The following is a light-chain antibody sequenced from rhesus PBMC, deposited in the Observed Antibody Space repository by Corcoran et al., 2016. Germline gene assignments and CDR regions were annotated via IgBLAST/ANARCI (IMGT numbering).Light chain of an antibody. Sequence: DIQMTQSPSALSVSLGDRVTISCRASQNIYFNLAWYQQKPGKAPKLLIYAASRLQTGIPSRFSGSGAGAAFTLTISSLQPEDSAAYYCQHYYSGPLTFGGGTKVEIK. V-gene: IGKV1S8*01. CDR2: AAS. CDR3: QHYYSGPLT. J-gene: IGKJ4*01. CDR1: QNIYFN.